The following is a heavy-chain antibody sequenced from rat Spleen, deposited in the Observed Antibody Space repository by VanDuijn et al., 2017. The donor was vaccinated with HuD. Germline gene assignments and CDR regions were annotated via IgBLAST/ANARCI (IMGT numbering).Heavy chain of an antibody. V-gene: IGHV5-25*01. Sequence: EVQLVESGGGLVQPGRSMKLSCAASGFTFSNYYMAWVRQAPTKGLEWVAYVSMGGTNTFYRDSVKDRFTISRDNAQSTLYLQMNSLRSEDTATYYCARTLGGGFDYWGQGVMVTVSS. CDR3: ARTLGGGFDY. D-gene: IGHD5-1*01. J-gene: IGHJ2*01. CDR1: GFTFSNYY. CDR2: VSMGGTNT.